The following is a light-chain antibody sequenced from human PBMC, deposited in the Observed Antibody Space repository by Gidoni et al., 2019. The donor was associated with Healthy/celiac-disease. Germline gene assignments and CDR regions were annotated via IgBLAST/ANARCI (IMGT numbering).Light chain of an antibody. CDR1: QSVSSN. CDR2: GAS. CDR3: QQYNNWPRT. J-gene: IGKJ1*01. V-gene: IGKV3-15*01. Sequence: EIVMTQSPATLSVSPGERAPLSCRASQSVSSNLAWYQQKPGPAPRLLIYGASTRATGIPARFSGSGSGTEFTLTISSLQSEDFAVYYCQQYNNWPRTFGQGTKVEIK.